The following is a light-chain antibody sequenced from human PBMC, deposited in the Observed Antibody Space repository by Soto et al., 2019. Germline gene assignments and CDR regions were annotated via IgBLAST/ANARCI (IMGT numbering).Light chain of an antibody. V-gene: IGKV1-39*01. CDR2: AAS. Sequence: IQMTQSPCSLSAPAGDRVTSTCRASQSISRYLNWYPQKPGKAPKLLIYAASSLQTGVPSRFSGSGSGTDFTLTISNPQPEDFPSYDCQQNYHPLLTFGQGTRLDI. CDR1: QSISRY. J-gene: IGKJ5*01. CDR3: QQNYHPLLT.